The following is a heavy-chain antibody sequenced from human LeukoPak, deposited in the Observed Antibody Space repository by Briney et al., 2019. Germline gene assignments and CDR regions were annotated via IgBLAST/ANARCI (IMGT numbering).Heavy chain of an antibody. CDR1: GYTFTGYY. V-gene: IGHV1-2*02. J-gene: IGHJ4*02. CDR3: ARGDYGSGSPNRHDY. D-gene: IGHD3-10*01. CDR2: INPNSGGT. Sequence: GASVKVSCKASGYTFTGYYMHWVRQAPGQGLEWMGWINPNSGGTNYAQKFQGRVTMTRDTSTSTVYMELSSLRSEDTAVYYCARGDYGSGSPNRHDYWGQGTLVTVSS.